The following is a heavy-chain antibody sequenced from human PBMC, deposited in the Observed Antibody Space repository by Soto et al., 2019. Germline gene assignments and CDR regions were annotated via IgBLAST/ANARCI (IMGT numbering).Heavy chain of an antibody. Sequence: GESLKISCKGSGYYFPSYWIGWVRQMPGKGLEWMGIFYPGDSDTRYSPSFQGQVTISADRSISTAYLQWSSLKPSDTAMYYCARQGNGAEGFDYWGQGTLITVSS. CDR1: GYYFPSYW. CDR2: FYPGDSDT. D-gene: IGHD4-17*01. CDR3: ARQGNGAEGFDY. J-gene: IGHJ4*02. V-gene: IGHV5-51*01.